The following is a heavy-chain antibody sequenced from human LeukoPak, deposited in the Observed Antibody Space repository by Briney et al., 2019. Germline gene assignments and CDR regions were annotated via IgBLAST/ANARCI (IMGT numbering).Heavy chain of an antibody. CDR3: TTEYYASGALTPIDY. V-gene: IGHV3-15*01. CDR1: GFTFSNAW. J-gene: IGHJ4*02. CDR2: IKSKADGGTT. Sequence: GGSLRLSCTASGFTFSNAWMSWVRQAPGKGLEWVGRIKSKADGGTTDYAAPVKGRFTISRDDSKNTLYLQMNSLKTEDTAVYYRTTEYYASGALTPIDYWGQGTLVTVSS. D-gene: IGHD2/OR15-2a*01.